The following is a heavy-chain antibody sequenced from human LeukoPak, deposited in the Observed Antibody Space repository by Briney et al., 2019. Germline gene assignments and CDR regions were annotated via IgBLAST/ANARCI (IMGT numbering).Heavy chain of an antibody. CDR2: IIPIFGTA. Sequence: SVKVSCKASGGTFSSYAISWVRQAPGQGLEWRGGIIPIFGTANYAQKFQGRVTITADESTSTAYMELSSLRSEDTAVYYCARGGGGGLWYYDILTGYYEIYYWGQGTLVTVSS. D-gene: IGHD3-9*01. CDR3: ARGGGGGLWYYDILTGYYEIYY. V-gene: IGHV1-69*01. CDR1: GGTFSSYA. J-gene: IGHJ4*02.